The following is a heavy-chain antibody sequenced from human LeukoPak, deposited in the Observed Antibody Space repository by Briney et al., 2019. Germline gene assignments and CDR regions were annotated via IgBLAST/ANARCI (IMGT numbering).Heavy chain of an antibody. D-gene: IGHD3-16*01. CDR1: GFTFSSYA. CDR3: ARDWAAAPN. CDR2: ISYDGSNK. Sequence: TGGSLRLSCAASGFTFSSYAMHWVRQAPGKGLEWVAVISYDGSNKYYADSVKGRFTISRDNSKNTLYLQMNSLRAEDTAVYYCARDWAAAPNWGQGTLVTVSS. V-gene: IGHV3-30*04. J-gene: IGHJ4*02.